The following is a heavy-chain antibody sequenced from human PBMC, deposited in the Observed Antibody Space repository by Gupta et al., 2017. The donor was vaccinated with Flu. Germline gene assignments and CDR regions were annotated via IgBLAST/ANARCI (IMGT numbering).Heavy chain of an antibody. CDR3: ARDRGITMVRGQFYGMDV. V-gene: IGHV3-33*01. CDR1: GFMFSSYG. CDR2: ILHDGTNM. J-gene: IGHJ6*02. D-gene: IGHD3-10*01. Sequence: QVQLVESGGGVVEPGKSLRLFCAASGFMFSSYGMHWVRQAPGKGLEWVAVILHDGTNMYHGDSGKGRFTISRDNSKNTLYVQMNSLRGDETDVYYCARDRGITMVRGQFYGMDVWGQGTTVIVSS.